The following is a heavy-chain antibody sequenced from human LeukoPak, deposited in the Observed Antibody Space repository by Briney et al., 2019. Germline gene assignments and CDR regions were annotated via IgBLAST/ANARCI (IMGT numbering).Heavy chain of an antibody. CDR2: ISGSGDNT. V-gene: IGHV3-23*01. CDR1: GFTFSSYA. CDR3: AKEAASVALRGFDP. D-gene: IGHD6-19*01. J-gene: IGHJ5*02. Sequence: PGGSLRLSCAASGFTFSSYAMSWVRQAPGKGLEWVSAISGSGDNTHYADSVRGRLTISRDNSRNTLYLQMSSLRAEDTALYYCAKEAASVALRGFDPWGQGTPVTVSS.